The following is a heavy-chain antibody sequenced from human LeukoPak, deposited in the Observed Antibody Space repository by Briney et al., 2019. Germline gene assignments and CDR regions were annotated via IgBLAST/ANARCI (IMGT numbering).Heavy chain of an antibody. D-gene: IGHD6-19*01. CDR3: ARREGYSSGWYVRY. CDR1: GYTFTGYY. CDR2: INPNSGGT. V-gene: IGHV1-2*02. J-gene: IGHJ4*02. Sequence: ASVKVSCKASGYTFTGYYMHWVRQAPGQGLEWMGWINPNSGGTNYARKFQGRVTMTRDTSISTAYMELSRLRSDDTAVYYCARREGYSSGWYVRYWGQGTLVTVSS.